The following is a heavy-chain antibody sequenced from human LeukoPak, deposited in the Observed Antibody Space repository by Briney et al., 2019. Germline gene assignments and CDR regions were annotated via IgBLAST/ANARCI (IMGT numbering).Heavy chain of an antibody. V-gene: IGHV3-7*01. CDR1: GFTFSSYW. D-gene: IGHD1-26*01. CDR2: IKQGGSEK. J-gene: IGHJ1*01. Sequence: GGSLRLSCAASGFTFSSYWMSWVRQAPGKGLEWVANIKQGGSEKYYVDSVKGRFTISRDNAKNSLYLQMNSLRAEDTAVYYCARTIVGATKGYFQHWGQGTLVTVSS. CDR3: ARTIVGATKGYFQH.